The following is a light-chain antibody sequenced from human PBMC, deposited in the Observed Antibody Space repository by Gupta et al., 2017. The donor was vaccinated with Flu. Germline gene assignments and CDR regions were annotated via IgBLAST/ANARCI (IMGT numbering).Light chain of an antibody. CDR3: ATWDTRLSVGV. J-gene: IGLJ3*02. V-gene: IGLV1-51*01. Sequence: QSVLTQPPSVSAAPGQKVTISCSGSSPNIGNNYVSWYQQLPGTAPRLLIYDNNNRPPGIPDRFSASKSGTSATLGITGLQTGDEADYYCATWDTRLSVGVFGGGTKLTVL. CDR1: SPNIGNNY. CDR2: DNN.